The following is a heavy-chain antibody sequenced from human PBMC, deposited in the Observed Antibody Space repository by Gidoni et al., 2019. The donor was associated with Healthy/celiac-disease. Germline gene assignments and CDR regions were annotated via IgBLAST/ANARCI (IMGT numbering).Heavy chain of an antibody. CDR1: GFTFDDYA. V-gene: IGHV3-43D*03. D-gene: IGHD6-6*01. Sequence: EVQLVESGGVVVQPVGSLRLSCAASGFTFDDYAMHWVRQAPGKGLEWVSLISWDGGGTYYADSVKGRFTISRDNSKNSLYLQMNSLRAEDTALYYCAKDRLEHGPRSSSSENGMDVWGQGTTVTVSS. J-gene: IGHJ6*02. CDR3: AKDRLEHGPRSSSSENGMDV. CDR2: ISWDGGGT.